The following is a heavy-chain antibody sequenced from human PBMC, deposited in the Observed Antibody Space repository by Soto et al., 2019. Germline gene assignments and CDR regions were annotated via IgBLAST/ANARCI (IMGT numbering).Heavy chain of an antibody. CDR2: ISGSGGIV. CDR1: GFTFGDYY. Sequence: PGGSLRLSCAASGFTFGDYYMSWIRQTPEKGLEWVSYISGSGGIVSYAGSVEGRFTVSRDNAKNSLYLQMYSLRADDTAVYFCATENWGSFDYWGQGTLVTVSS. J-gene: IGHJ4*02. CDR3: ATENWGSFDY. V-gene: IGHV3-11*01. D-gene: IGHD7-27*01.